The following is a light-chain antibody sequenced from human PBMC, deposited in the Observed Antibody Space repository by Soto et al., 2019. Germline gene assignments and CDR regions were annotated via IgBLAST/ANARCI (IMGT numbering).Light chain of an antibody. CDR2: KTS. CDR3: QQYDHYPPT. J-gene: IGKJ1*01. V-gene: IGKV1-5*03. Sequence: DIQMTQSPSTLSASVGDRVTITCRASQSINSWLAWYQQKRGNAPKLLIQKTSSIKSGVPSRFSGSGSGTEFTLTISSLQPDDFANYYCQQYDHYPPTFGKLTNVSIK. CDR1: QSINSW.